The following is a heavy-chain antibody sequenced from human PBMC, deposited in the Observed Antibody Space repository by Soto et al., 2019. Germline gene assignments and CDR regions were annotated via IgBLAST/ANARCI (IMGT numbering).Heavy chain of an antibody. D-gene: IGHD1-1*01. CDR2: LSYGGTT. CDR1: GGSISSSTFY. CDR3: ARTLYKALNWFDP. Sequence: SETLSLTCSVSGGSISSSTFYWGWIRRPPGKGLEWIGTLSYGGTTHYNPSLKSRVAMSVDTSKNQLSLEMTSLTAADTAVYYCARTLYKALNWFDPWGQGALVTVSS. V-gene: IGHV4-39*01. J-gene: IGHJ5*02.